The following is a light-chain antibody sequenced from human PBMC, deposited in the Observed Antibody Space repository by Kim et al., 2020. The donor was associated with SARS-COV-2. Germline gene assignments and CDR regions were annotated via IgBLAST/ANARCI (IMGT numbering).Light chain of an antibody. V-gene: IGKV1-27*01. J-gene: IGKJ1*01. CDR1: QDISNY. Sequence: GDRVTITCRASQDISNYLAWFQLKPGKAHKLLIYAASALQPGVPSRFSGSGSGTDFTLTVTSLQPEDVATYYCQKCDSAPWTFGQGTKVDI. CDR3: QKCDSAPWT. CDR2: AAS.